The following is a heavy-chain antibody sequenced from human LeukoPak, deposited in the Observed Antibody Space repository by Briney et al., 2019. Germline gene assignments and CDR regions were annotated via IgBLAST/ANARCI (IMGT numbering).Heavy chain of an antibody. CDR3: ARDPRPLPKKIPGYFDY. CDR2: IIPIFGTA. D-gene: IGHD1-14*01. J-gene: IGHJ4*02. CDR1: GGTFSSYA. Sequence: GASVKVSCKASGGTFSSYAISWVRQAPGQGVEWRGGIIPIFGTANYAQKFQGRVTINTDEERRKGYMEVRRLRAGERAVYYCARDPRPLPKKIPGYFDYWGQGTLVTVSS. V-gene: IGHV1-69*05.